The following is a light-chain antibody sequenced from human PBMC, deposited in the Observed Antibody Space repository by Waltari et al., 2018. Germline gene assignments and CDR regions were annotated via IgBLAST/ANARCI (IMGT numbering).Light chain of an antibody. CDR2: WAS. Sequence: DIVMTQSPDSLAVSLGERVTINCKSSQSLLYSSNNKNYLAWYQQKPGQAPKLLIYWASTRESGVPNRFSGSGSGTDFTLTISGLQAGDVAVYYCQQYYSTPLTFGGGTKVEIK. V-gene: IGKV4-1*01. CDR3: QQYYSTPLT. J-gene: IGKJ4*01. CDR1: QSLLYSSNNKNY.